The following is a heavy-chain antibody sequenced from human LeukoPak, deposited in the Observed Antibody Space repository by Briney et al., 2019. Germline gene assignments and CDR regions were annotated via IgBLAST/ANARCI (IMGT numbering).Heavy chain of an antibody. V-gene: IGHV3-21*01. CDR3: ATDTVTTSYFDY. CDR2: ISGSSVYI. Sequence: GGSLRLSCAASGFTFNSSSMNWVRQAPGKGLEWVSSISGSSVYINYIDSVKGRFTVSRDNAKNSLYLQMNSLRAEDTAVYYCATDTVTTSYFDYWGQGTLVTVSS. J-gene: IGHJ4*02. CDR1: GFTFNSSS. D-gene: IGHD4-17*01.